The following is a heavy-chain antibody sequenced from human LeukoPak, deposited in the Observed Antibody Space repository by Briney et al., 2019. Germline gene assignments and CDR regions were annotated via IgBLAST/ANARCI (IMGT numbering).Heavy chain of an antibody. CDR2: ISSSSSYI. Sequence: GGSLRLSCAASGFTFSSYIMNWVRQAPGKGLEWVSSISSSSSYIYYADSVKGRFTISRDSAKNSLYLQMNSLRAEDTAVYYCARENCSSTSCYYYYGMDVWGQGTTVTVSS. V-gene: IGHV3-21*01. CDR1: GFTFSSYI. D-gene: IGHD2-2*01. CDR3: ARENCSSTSCYYYYGMDV. J-gene: IGHJ6*02.